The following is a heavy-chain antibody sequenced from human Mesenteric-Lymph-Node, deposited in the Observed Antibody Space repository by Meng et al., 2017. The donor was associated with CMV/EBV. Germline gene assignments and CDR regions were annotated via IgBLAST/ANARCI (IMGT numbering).Heavy chain of an antibody. CDR3: AWAPTSYDILSGYFPNGLDV. CDR2: MKHDGREK. D-gene: IGHD3-9*01. Sequence: GESLKISCAASGFTFSSYWMSWVRQAPGKGLEWVANMKHDGREKYYVDSVKGRFTFSRDNAENSLYLPMISLRAVDTAVDYCAWAPTSYDILSGYFPNGLDVWGQGTTVTVSS. CDR1: GFTFSSYW. V-gene: IGHV3-7*04. J-gene: IGHJ6*02.